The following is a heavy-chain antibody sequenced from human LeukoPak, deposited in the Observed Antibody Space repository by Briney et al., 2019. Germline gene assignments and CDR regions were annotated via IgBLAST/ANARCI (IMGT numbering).Heavy chain of an antibody. D-gene: IGHD6-19*01. CDR1: GGSFSGYY. CDR3: ARIVIAVAGTRDVVDY. Sequence: SVTLALTCAVYGGSFSGYYWSWIRQPPGKGLKWIGEINHSGSTNYNPSLKSRVTISVDTSKNQLSLKLSSVTAAPTAVYYCARIVIAVAGTRDVVDYWGQGTLVTVSS. J-gene: IGHJ4*02. V-gene: IGHV4-34*01. CDR2: INHSGST.